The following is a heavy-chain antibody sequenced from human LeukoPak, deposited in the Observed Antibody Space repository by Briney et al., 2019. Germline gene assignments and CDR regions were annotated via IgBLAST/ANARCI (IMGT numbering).Heavy chain of an antibody. Sequence: PGGSLRLSCAASGFTFSNYWMSWVRQAPGKGLEWVANIKQDGSEKYYVDSVKGRFTISRDNAKNSLYLQMNSLRAEDAAVYYCARSQYSGYCSSTSCFWAGYWGQGTLVTVSS. CDR2: IKQDGSEK. CDR3: ARSQYSGYCSSTSCFWAGY. CDR1: GFTFSNYW. V-gene: IGHV3-7*05. D-gene: IGHD2-2*01. J-gene: IGHJ4*02.